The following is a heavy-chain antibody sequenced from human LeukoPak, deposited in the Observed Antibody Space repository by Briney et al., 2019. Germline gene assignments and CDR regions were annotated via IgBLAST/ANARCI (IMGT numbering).Heavy chain of an antibody. Sequence: GGSLRLSCAASGFTFSSYEMNWVRQAPGKGLEWVSYISSSGSTIYYADSVRGRFTISRDNAKNSLYLQMSSLRAEDTAVYYCARSYGSGSLDYFDYWGQGTLVTVSS. V-gene: IGHV3-48*03. CDR3: ARSYGSGSLDYFDY. D-gene: IGHD3-10*01. J-gene: IGHJ4*02. CDR2: ISSSGSTI. CDR1: GFTFSSYE.